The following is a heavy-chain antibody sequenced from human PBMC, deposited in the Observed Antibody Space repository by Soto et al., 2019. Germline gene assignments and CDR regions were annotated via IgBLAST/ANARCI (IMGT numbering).Heavy chain of an antibody. CDR1: GFTFSSYA. CDR3: ARAYDFWSGPAGHYYGMDV. D-gene: IGHD3-3*01. J-gene: IGHJ6*02. Sequence: QVQLVESGGGVVQPGRSLRLSCAASGFTFSSYAMRWVRQAPGKGLEWVAVISYDGSNKYYADSVKGRFTISRDNSKNTLYLQMNSLRAEDTAVYYCARAYDFWSGPAGHYYGMDVWGQGTTVTVSS. CDR2: ISYDGSNK. V-gene: IGHV3-30-3*01.